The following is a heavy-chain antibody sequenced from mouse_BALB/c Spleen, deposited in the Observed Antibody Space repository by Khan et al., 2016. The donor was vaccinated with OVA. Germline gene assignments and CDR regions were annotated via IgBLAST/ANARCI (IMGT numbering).Heavy chain of an antibody. D-gene: IGHD2-4*01. CDR2: ISSGGLNT. J-gene: IGHJ3*01. CDR1: GFTFRRYG. Sequence: EVELVESGGDLVKPGGSLKLSCAASGFTFRRYGLSWVRQTPDKRLEWVATISSGGLNTYYPDSVKGRFTISRDTGKNTLYLQMSSLKSADTAISYCARQFDYDVKAWFTCSGQGTLVTFSA. CDR3: ARQFDYDVKAWFTC. V-gene: IGHV5-6*01.